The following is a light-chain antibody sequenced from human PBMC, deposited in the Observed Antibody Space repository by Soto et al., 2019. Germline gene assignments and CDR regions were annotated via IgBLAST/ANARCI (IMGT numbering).Light chain of an antibody. J-gene: IGKJ5*01. CDR2: SAS. V-gene: IGKV1-39*01. Sequence: DIQITQSPSTLSASVGDRVTITCRASQTISRLAWYQPKPGKAPKLLIYSASNLHSGVPSRFSGSGSGTDCTLTISSLQPEDFETDYCQQSYNTTQTFGQGTRLENK. CDR3: QQSYNTTQT. CDR1: QTISR.